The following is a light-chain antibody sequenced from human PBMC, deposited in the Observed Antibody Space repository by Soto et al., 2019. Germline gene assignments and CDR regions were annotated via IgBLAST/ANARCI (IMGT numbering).Light chain of an antibody. CDR1: SSNIGAGYD. CDR2: GNS. Sequence: QSGLTQPPSVSGAPGQSVTISCNGSSSNIGAGYDVHWYQQLPGTAPKLLIYGNSNRPSGVPDRFSGSKSGTSASLAITGLQAEDEADYYCQSYDSSLSGYVFGTGTKVTVL. J-gene: IGLJ1*01. CDR3: QSYDSSLSGYV. V-gene: IGLV1-40*01.